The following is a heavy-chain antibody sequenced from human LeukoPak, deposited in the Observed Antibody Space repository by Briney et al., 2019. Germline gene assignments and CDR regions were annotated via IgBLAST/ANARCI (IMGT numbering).Heavy chain of an antibody. Sequence: GGSLRLSCAASGFTFSNYWMNWIRQAPGEGLVWVSRIKSDGSTATYADSVKGRFSVSRDNAKNTVYLQMKSLRTEDTAVYYCAKSDYFDPWGQGTLVTVSS. V-gene: IGHV3-74*01. CDR3: AKSDYFDP. CDR1: GFTFSNYW. J-gene: IGHJ5*02. D-gene: IGHD4-17*01. CDR2: IKSDGSTA.